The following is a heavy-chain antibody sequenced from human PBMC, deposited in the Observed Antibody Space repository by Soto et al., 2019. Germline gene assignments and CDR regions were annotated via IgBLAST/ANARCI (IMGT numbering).Heavy chain of an antibody. CDR3: ARGFIPLHYGFYYFDY. J-gene: IGHJ4*02. Sequence: GASVKVSCKASGGTFSSNAISCVRQAPGQGLEWMGGIIPIFGTANYAQKFQGRVTITADESTSTAYMELSSLRSEDTAVYYCARGFIPLHYGFYYFDYWGQGTLVTVSS. CDR1: GGTFSSNA. V-gene: IGHV1-69*13. CDR2: IIPIFGTA. D-gene: IGHD4-17*01.